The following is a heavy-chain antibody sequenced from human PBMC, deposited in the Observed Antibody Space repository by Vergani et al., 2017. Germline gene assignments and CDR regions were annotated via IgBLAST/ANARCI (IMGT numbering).Heavy chain of an antibody. CDR1: GYTFTSYG. CDR2: ISAYNGNT. Sequence: QVQLVQSGAEVKKPGASVKVSCEASGYTFTSYGISWVRQAPGQGLEWMGWISAYNGNTNYAQQLQGRGTMTKDTSTSTAYMELRSLRSDDTVVYYCARVDSIPSDIVVVVAAFDYWGQGTLVTVSS. J-gene: IGHJ4*02. CDR3: ARVDSIPSDIVVVVAAFDY. V-gene: IGHV1-18*01. D-gene: IGHD2-15*01.